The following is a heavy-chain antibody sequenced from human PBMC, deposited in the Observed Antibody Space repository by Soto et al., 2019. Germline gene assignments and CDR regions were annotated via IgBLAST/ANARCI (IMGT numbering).Heavy chain of an antibody. Sequence: SETLSLTCTVSGGSISNANYYWSWIRHHPGKGLEWIGYIYYTGTTYYSPSLESRVAISVDTSQNQFSLKLGAVTAADTAVYFCARASISRRVHRTCPAWFAPWGQGSLGT. CDR2: IYYTGTT. CDR1: GGSISNANYY. V-gene: IGHV4-31*03. J-gene: IGHJ5*02. CDR3: ARASISRRVHRTCPAWFAP. D-gene: IGHD2-21*01.